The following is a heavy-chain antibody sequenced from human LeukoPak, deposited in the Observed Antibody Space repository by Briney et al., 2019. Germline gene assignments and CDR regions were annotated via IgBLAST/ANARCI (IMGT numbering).Heavy chain of an antibody. J-gene: IGHJ4*02. CDR3: ARYPWQWLAPPGFDY. D-gene: IGHD6-19*01. V-gene: IGHV1-2*02. Sequence: ASVKVSCKASGYTFTGYYMHWVRQAPGQGLEWMGWINPNSGGTNYAQKFQGRVTVTRDTSISTAYMELSRLRSDDTAVYYCARYPWQWLAPPGFDYWGQGTLVTVSS. CDR2: INPNSGGT. CDR1: GYTFTGYY.